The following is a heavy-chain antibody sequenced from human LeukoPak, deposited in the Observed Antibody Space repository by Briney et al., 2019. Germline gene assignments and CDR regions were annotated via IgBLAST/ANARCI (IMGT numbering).Heavy chain of an antibody. V-gene: IGHV1-69*05. J-gene: IGHJ5*02. CDR2: IIPIFGTA. Sequence: SVKVSCKASGGTFSSYAISWVRQAPGQGLEWMGGIIPIFGTANYAQKFQGRVTITTDESTSTAYMELSSLRSEDTAVYYCARDLRYYGSGSRWFDPWGPGTLVTVSS. CDR3: ARDLRYYGSGSRWFDP. CDR1: GGTFSSYA. D-gene: IGHD3-10*01.